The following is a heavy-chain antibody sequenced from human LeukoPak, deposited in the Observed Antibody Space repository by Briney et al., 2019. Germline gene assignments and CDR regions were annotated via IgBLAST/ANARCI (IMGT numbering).Heavy chain of an antibody. V-gene: IGHV4-39*07. CDR2: INHSGST. CDR3: ARLITMVRGAPDY. D-gene: IGHD3-10*01. Sequence: SETLSLTCTVSGGSISSSSYYWSWIRQPPGKGLEWIGEINHSGSTNYNPSLKSRVTISVDTSKNQFSLKLSSVTAADTAVYYCARLITMVRGAPDYWGQGTLVTVSS. CDR1: GGSISSSSYY. J-gene: IGHJ4*02.